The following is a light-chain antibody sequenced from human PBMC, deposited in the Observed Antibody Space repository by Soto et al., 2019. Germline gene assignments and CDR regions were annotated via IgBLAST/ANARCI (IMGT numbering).Light chain of an antibody. Sequence: QPVLTQPPSASGTPGQRVTISCSGSSSNIGSNTVTWYQQFPGTAPKLLIYSDNQWPSGVPDRFSGSKSGTSASLAISGLQSEDEADYYCAAWDDSLNGVVFGGGTKLTVL. CDR1: SSNIGSNT. V-gene: IGLV1-44*01. CDR3: AAWDDSLNGVV. CDR2: SDN. J-gene: IGLJ2*01.